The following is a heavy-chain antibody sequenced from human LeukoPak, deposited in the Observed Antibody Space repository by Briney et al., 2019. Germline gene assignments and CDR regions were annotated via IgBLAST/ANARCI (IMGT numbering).Heavy chain of an antibody. CDR2: ISSSSSYT. V-gene: IGHV3-11*06. Sequence: PGGSLRLSCAASGFTFSDYYMSWIRQAPGKGLEWVSYISSSSSYTNYADSVKGRFTISRDYAKSSLYLQMNSLRAEDTAVYYCAGWRSSSWYYAFDIWGQGTMVTVSS. CDR1: GFTFSDYY. J-gene: IGHJ3*02. CDR3: AGWRSSSWYYAFDI. D-gene: IGHD6-13*01.